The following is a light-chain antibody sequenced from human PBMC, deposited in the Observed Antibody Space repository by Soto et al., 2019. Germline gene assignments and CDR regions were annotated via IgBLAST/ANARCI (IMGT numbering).Light chain of an antibody. CDR1: QAINNY. V-gene: IGKV1-27*01. J-gene: IGKJ4*01. Sequence: DIQMTQSPSSLSASVGDRVTITCLASQAINNYLAWYQQKPGKVPTLLISAASTLQSGVPSRFSGSGSGTDFTLTISSLQPEDVATYYCQKFNAVPTFGGGTKVEI. CDR2: AAS. CDR3: QKFNAVPT.